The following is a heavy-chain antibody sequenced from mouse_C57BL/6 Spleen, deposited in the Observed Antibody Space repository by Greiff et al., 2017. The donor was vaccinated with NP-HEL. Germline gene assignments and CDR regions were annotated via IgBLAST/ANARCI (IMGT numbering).Heavy chain of an antibody. J-gene: IGHJ1*03. CDR3: VRSPIYYYGSSYWYFDV. CDR2: IRSKSNNYAT. Sequence: EVQLVESGGGLVQPKGSLKLSCAASGFSFNTYAMNWVRQAPGKGLEWVARIRSKSNNYATYYADSVKDRFTISRDDSESMLYLQMNNLKTEDTAMYYCVRSPIYYYGSSYWYFDVWGTGTTVTVSS. V-gene: IGHV10-1*01. D-gene: IGHD1-1*01. CDR1: GFSFNTYA.